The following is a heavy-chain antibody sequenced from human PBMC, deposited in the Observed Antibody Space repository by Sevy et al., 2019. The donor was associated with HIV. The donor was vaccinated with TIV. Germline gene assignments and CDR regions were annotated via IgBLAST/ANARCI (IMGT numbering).Heavy chain of an antibody. V-gene: IGHV4-59*01. J-gene: IGHJ6*02. Sequence: SENLSLTCTVSGDSISSYYWSWIRQSPGKGLQWIGYLFYSGMTNYNPSLKSRVTISVDTSKNQFSLKVSSVTAADTAVYYCARGRPDYYYGMDVWGQGTTVTVSS. CDR3: ARGRPDYYYGMDV. CDR1: GDSISSYY. D-gene: IGHD6-6*01. CDR2: LFYSGMT.